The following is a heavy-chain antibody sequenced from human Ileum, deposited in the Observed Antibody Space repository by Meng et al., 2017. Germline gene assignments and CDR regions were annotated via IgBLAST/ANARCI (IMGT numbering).Heavy chain of an antibody. V-gene: IGHV1-69*02. Sequence: QVRLVQSGAGVQKPGSSVKVSCKASGGTFSSYTISWLRRAPGQGLEWMGRIIPILGIANYAQKFQGRVTITADKSTSTAYMELSSLRSEDTAVYYCARVGAVASFDYWGQGTLVTVSS. D-gene: IGHD6-19*01. CDR2: IIPILGIA. CDR1: GGTFSSYT. J-gene: IGHJ4*02. CDR3: ARVGAVASFDY.